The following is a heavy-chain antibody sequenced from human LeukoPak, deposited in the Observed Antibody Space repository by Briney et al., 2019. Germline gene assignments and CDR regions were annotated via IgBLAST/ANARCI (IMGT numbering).Heavy chain of an antibody. CDR1: GYTFSRHD. Sequence: GGSLRLSCAASGYTFSRHDIHWVRQAPGKGLEWVAFIRYDGSNKYYADSVKGRFTISRDDSKNTLYLQMNSLRVEDTAVYYCAKGSFYCNGNSCPQYYYYMDVWGKGTTVTVSS. J-gene: IGHJ6*03. D-gene: IGHD2/OR15-2a*01. CDR3: AKGSFYCNGNSCPQYYYYMDV. CDR2: IRYDGSNK. V-gene: IGHV3-30*02.